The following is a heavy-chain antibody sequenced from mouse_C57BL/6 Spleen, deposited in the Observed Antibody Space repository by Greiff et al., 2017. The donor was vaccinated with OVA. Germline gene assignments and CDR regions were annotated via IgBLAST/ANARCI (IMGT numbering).Heavy chain of an antibody. CDR2: INPGSGGT. CDR1: GYAFTNYL. CDR3: ARPPYEYDDVPYYFDY. D-gene: IGHD2-4*01. V-gene: IGHV1-54*01. Sequence: VQLQQSGAELVRPGTSVKVSCKASGYAFTNYLIEWVKQRPGQGLEWIGVINPGSGGTNYNEKFKGKATLTADKSSSTAYMQLSSLTSEDSAVYFCARPPYEYDDVPYYFDYWGQGTTLTVSS. J-gene: IGHJ2*01.